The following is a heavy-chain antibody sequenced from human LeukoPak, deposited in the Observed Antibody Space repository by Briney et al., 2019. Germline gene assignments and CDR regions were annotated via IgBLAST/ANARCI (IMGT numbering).Heavy chain of an antibody. CDR3: ARDPSQGLWFGSSYGMDV. D-gene: IGHD3-10*01. CDR2: ISSSSSTI. J-gene: IGHJ6*02. V-gene: IGHV3-48*04. Sequence: PGGSLRLSCAVSGFTFSNYSMNWVRQAPGKGLEWVSYISSSSSTIYYADSVKGRFTISRDNAKNSLYLQMNSLRAEDTAVYYCARDPSQGLWFGSSYGMDVWGQGTTVTVSS. CDR1: GFTFSNYS.